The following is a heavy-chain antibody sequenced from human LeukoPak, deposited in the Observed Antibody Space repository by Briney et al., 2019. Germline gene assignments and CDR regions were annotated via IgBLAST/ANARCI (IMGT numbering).Heavy chain of an antibody. J-gene: IGHJ4*02. V-gene: IGHV4-38-2*02. CDR1: GYSISSGYY. Sequence: SETLSLTCTVSGYSISSGYYWGWIRQPPGKGLGWIGTIYHSGSTYYNPSLKSRVTISVDTSKNQFSLKLTSVTAADTAVYYCARRDSSSWYHVYWGQGTLVTVSS. CDR2: IYHSGST. CDR3: ARRDSSSWYHVY. D-gene: IGHD6-13*01.